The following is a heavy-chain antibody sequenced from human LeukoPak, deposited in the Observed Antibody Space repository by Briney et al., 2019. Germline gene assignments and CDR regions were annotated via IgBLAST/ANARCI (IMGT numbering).Heavy chain of an antibody. Sequence: PVKVSCKASGGTFSSYTISWVRQAPGQGLEWMGRIIPILGIANYAQKFQGRVTITADKSTSTAYMELSSLRSEDTAVYYCARDRGRRYYDSSGYQPFDYWGQGTLVTVSS. J-gene: IGHJ4*02. D-gene: IGHD3-22*01. CDR2: IIPILGIA. CDR3: ARDRGRRYYDSSGYQPFDY. V-gene: IGHV1-69*04. CDR1: GGTFSSYT.